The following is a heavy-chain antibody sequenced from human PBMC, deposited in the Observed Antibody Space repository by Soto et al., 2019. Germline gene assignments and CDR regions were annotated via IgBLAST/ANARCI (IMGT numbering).Heavy chain of an antibody. CDR2: IYFSGST. CDR3: ARGIVVVPAAYFDS. J-gene: IGHJ4*02. D-gene: IGHD2-2*01. Sequence: QVQLQESGPGLVKPSQTLSLSCTVSGGSISSGGYYWSWIRQHPGKGLEWIGYIYFSGSTYYNPSLESRVTISVDTSENQFSLKLSSGTAADTAVYSCARGIVVVPAAYFDSWGQGILVTVSS. V-gene: IGHV4-31*03. CDR1: GGSISSGGYY.